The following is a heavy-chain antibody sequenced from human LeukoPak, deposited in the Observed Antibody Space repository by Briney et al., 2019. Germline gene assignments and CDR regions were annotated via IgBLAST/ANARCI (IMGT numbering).Heavy chain of an antibody. J-gene: IGHJ4*02. CDR1: RMSLSHYG. V-gene: IGHV3-23*01. Sequence: GGALRLSCAHSRMSLSHYGLSWLRQAPGRGVEWIAGICGIRGRPNYEDSAKGRFTISRENPKNTLYLQMNSLRAEDTAVYFCAKRGVVIRVILVGFHKEAYYFDSWGQGPLVMVSS. D-gene: IGHD3-22*01. CDR3: AKRGVVIRVILVGFHKEAYYFDS. CDR2: ICGIRGRP.